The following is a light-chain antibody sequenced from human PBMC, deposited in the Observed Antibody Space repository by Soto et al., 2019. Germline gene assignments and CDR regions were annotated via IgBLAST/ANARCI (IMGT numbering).Light chain of an antibody. Sequence: QSVLTQPASVSGSPGQSITIPCTGTSSDVGGYNYVSWYQQHPGKAPKVMIYDVSNRPSGVSNRFSGSKSGNTASLTISGLQAEDEADYYCSSYTSSSTPYVFGTGTKLTVL. V-gene: IGLV2-14*01. CDR3: SSYTSSSTPYV. CDR1: SSDVGGYNY. CDR2: DVS. J-gene: IGLJ1*01.